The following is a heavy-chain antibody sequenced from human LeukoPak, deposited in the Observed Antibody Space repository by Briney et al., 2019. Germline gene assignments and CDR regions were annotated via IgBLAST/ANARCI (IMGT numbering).Heavy chain of an antibody. CDR1: GFTFSSYS. J-gene: IGHJ4*02. Sequence: GGSLRLSCAASGFTFSSYSMNWVRQAPGKGLEWVSAISGSGGSTYYADSVKGRFTISRDNSKNTLYLQMNSLRAEDTAVYYCAKDKAGATQEFDYWGQGTLVTVSS. CDR3: AKDKAGATQEFDY. D-gene: IGHD1-26*01. V-gene: IGHV3-23*01. CDR2: ISGSGGST.